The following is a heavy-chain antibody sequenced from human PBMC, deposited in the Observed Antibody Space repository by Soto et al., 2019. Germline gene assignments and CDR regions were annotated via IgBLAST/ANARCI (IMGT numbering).Heavy chain of an antibody. J-gene: IGHJ4*02. Sequence: GGSLRLSCAASGFTFSDYSMNWVRQAPGKGLEWVSYISSSSTTIYYADSVKVRFTISRDNAKNSLYLQMNNLRAEDTAVYYCASGSSDFAYWGQGTLVTVSS. D-gene: IGHD6-19*01. CDR3: ASGSSDFAY. CDR2: ISSSSTTI. CDR1: GFTFSDYS. V-gene: IGHV3-48*01.